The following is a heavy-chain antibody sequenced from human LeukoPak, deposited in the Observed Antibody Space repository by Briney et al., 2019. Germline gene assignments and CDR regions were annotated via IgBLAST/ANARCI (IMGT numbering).Heavy chain of an antibody. J-gene: IGHJ4*02. D-gene: IGHD6-19*01. CDR3: ARVPAGYYFDY. CDR1: GYTFTSSG. Sequence: GASVTVSCKASGYTFTSSGISWVRQAPGQGLEWMGWISAYNGNTNYAQKLQGRVTMTTDTSTSTAYMELRSLRSDDTAVYYCARVPAGYYFDYWGQGTLVTVSS. V-gene: IGHV1-18*01. CDR2: ISAYNGNT.